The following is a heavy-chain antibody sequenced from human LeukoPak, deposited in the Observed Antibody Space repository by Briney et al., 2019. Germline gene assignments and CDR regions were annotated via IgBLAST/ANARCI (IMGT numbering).Heavy chain of an antibody. Sequence: ASVKVSCQASGYTFTSYAMHWVRPAPRQGLEWMGWINTNTGNPTYAQGFTGRFVFSLDTSVSTAYLQISSLKAEDTAVYYCARDLNLRVGYSGYDGYWGQGTLVTVSS. J-gene: IGHJ4*02. CDR3: ARDLNLRVGYSGYDGY. D-gene: IGHD5-12*01. V-gene: IGHV7-4-1*02. CDR1: GYTFTSYA. CDR2: INTNTGNP.